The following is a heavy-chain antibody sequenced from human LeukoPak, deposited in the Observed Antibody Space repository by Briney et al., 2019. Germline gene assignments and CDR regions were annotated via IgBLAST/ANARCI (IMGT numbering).Heavy chain of an antibody. D-gene: IGHD5-18*01. Sequence: GASVKVSCKASGYTFTSYYMHWVRQAPGQGLEWMGIINPSGGSTSYAQKFQGRVTMTRDTSTSTVYMELSSLRSEDTAVYYCARDQDSYGYYYYGMDVWGQGTTVTVSS. CDR3: ARDQDSYGYYYYGMDV. J-gene: IGHJ6*02. V-gene: IGHV1-46*01. CDR1: GYTFTSYY. CDR2: INPSGGST.